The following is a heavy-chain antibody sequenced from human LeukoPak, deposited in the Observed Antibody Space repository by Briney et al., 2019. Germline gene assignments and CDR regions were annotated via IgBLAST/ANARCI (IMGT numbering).Heavy chain of an antibody. Sequence: GASVKVSCKASGGTFSSYAISWVRQAPGQGLGWMGRIIPIFGTANYAQKFQGRVTITTDESTSTAYMELSSLRSEDTAVYYCAICVAFDAFDIWGQGTMVTVSS. CDR3: AICVAFDAFDI. J-gene: IGHJ3*02. CDR1: GGTFSSYA. D-gene: IGHD2-21*01. V-gene: IGHV1-69*05. CDR2: IIPIFGTA.